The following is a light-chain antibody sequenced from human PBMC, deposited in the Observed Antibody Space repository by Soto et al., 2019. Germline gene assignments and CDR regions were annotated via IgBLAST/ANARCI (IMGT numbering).Light chain of an antibody. J-gene: IGKJ1*01. V-gene: IGKV3-15*01. CDR3: QQYHNWWT. CDR2: GAS. CDR1: QNIGSN. Sequence: EIVMTQSPATLSVSPGKSVTLFCRASQNIGSNLAWYQQKFGQAPRLLIYGASTRVTGIPARISGSGSGTEFTLTITSLKSEDFGVYHCQQYHNWWTFGQGTKVDIK.